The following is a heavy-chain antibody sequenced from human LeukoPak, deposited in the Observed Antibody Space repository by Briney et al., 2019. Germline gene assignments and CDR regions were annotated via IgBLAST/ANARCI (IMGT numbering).Heavy chain of an antibody. J-gene: IGHJ3*02. D-gene: IGHD5-18*01. V-gene: IGHV1-8*01. CDR2: MNPNSGNT. CDR1: GYTFTSYD. CDR3: ARACGGYSYGGAFDI. Sequence: GASVKVSCKASGYTFTSYDINWVRQATGQGLEWMGWMNPNSGNTGYAQKFQGRVTMTRDMSTSTVYMELGSLRSEDTAVYYCARACGGYSYGGAFDIWGQGTMVTVSS.